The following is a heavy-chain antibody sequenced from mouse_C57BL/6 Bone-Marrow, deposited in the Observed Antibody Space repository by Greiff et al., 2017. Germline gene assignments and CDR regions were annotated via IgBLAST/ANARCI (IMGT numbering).Heavy chain of an antibody. J-gene: IGHJ2*01. Sequence: QVQLQQPGAELVRPGTSVKLSCKASGYTFTSYWMHWVKQRPGQGLEWIGVIDPSDSYTNYNQKFKGKATLTVDTSSSTAYMQLSSLTSEDSAVYYRAKIYFDYWGQGTTLTVSS. CDR2: IDPSDSYT. CDR3: AKIYFDY. CDR1: GYTFTSYW. V-gene: IGHV1-59*01.